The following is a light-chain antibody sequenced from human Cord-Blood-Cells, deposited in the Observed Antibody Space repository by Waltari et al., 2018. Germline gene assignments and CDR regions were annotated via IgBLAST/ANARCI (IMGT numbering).Light chain of an antibody. J-gene: IGLJ3*02. CDR2: EGS. Sequence: QSALTQPVSVSGSPGPSLTISCPGTSSDVASYNLVSWYQQHPGKAPKLMIYEGSKRPSGVSNRFAGSKSGNTASLTISGLQAEDEADYYCCSYAGSSTWVFGGGTKLTVL. CDR1: SSDVASYNL. CDR3: CSYAGSSTWV. V-gene: IGLV2-23*01.